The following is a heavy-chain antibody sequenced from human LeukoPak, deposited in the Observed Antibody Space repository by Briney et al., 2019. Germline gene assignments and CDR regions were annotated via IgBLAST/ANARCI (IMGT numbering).Heavy chain of an antibody. CDR1: GGSISSSSYY. D-gene: IGHD5-24*01. CDR2: IYYSGST. CDR3: ARRRVGDGYTNNRFDP. Sequence: SETLSLTCTVSGGSISSSSYYWGWIRQPPGTGLEWIGSIYYSGSTYYNPSLKSRVTISVDTSKNQFSLKLSSVTAADTAVYCCARRRVGDGYTNNRFDPWGQGTLVTVSS. V-gene: IGHV4-39*01. J-gene: IGHJ5*02.